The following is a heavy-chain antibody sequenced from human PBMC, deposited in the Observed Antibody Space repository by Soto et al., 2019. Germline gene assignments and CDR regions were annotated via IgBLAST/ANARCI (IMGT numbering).Heavy chain of an antibody. CDR2: IKSKTDGGTT. D-gene: IGHD4-17*01. CDR3: TTARGTYGAEYFQH. J-gene: IGHJ1*01. V-gene: IGHV3-15*01. CDR1: GFTFTNAW. Sequence: PGGSLRLSCAASGFTFTNAWMSWVRPAPGKGLEWVGRIKSKTDGGTTDYAAPVKGRFTISRDDSKNTLYLQMNSLKTEDTAVYYCTTARGTYGAEYFQHWGQGTLVTVSS.